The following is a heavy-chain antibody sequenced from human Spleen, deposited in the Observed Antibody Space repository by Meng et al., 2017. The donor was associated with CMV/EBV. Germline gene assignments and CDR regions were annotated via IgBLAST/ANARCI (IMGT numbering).Heavy chain of an antibody. CDR2: ISSSSSYI. D-gene: IGHD1-26*01. J-gene: IGHJ6*02. V-gene: IGHV3-21*01. CDR3: ARDPLSGSFSYYYYYYGMDV. CDR1: GFTFRSYS. Sequence: GGSLRLSCAASGFTFRSYSMNWVRQAPGKGLEWVSSISSSSSYIYYADSVKGRFTISRDNAKNSLYLQMNSLRAEDTAVYYCARDPLSGSFSYYYYYYGMDVWGQGTTVTVSS.